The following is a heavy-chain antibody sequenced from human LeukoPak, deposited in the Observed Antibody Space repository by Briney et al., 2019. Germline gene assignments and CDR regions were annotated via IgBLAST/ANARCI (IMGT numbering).Heavy chain of an antibody. Sequence: TVKVSCKASGGTFSSYAISWVRQAPGQGLEWMGGIIPIFGTANYAQKFQGRVTITTDESTSTAYMELSSLRSEDTAVYYCARAGYYYDSSGYYDYWGQGTLVAVSS. CDR1: GGTFSSYA. CDR3: ARAGYYYDSSGYYDY. CDR2: IIPIFGTA. J-gene: IGHJ4*02. V-gene: IGHV1-69*05. D-gene: IGHD3-22*01.